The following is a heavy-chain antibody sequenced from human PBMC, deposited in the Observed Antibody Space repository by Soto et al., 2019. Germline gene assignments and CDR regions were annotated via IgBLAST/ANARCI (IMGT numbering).Heavy chain of an antibody. D-gene: IGHD1-26*01. Sequence: PSETLSLTCTVSGGSVSSGSYYWSWVRQPPGKGLEWIAYIYYSGSTNYNPSLKSRVTISVDRSKNQFSLKLNSVTAADTAVYYCARATYYYYGMDVWGQGTPVTVSS. V-gene: IGHV4-61*01. CDR3: ARATYYYYGMDV. J-gene: IGHJ6*02. CDR2: IYYSGST. CDR1: GGSVSSGSYY.